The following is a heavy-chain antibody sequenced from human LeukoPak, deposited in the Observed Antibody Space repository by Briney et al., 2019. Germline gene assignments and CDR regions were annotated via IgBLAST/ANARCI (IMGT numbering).Heavy chain of an antibody. Sequence: TGGSLRLSCAASGFTFSSYAMSWVRQAPGKGLEWVSAFSGSGGSTYYADSVKGRFTISRDNSKNTLVLQMNSLRAEDTAVYYCARVGVEYYDFWSGYYTGDYYYYYYMDVWGKGTTVTVSS. CDR3: ARVGVEYYDFWSGYYTGDYYYYYYMDV. J-gene: IGHJ6*03. CDR2: FSGSGGST. V-gene: IGHV3-23*01. D-gene: IGHD3-3*01. CDR1: GFTFSSYA.